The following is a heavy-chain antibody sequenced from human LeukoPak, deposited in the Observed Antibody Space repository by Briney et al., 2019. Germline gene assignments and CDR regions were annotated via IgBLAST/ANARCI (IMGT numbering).Heavy chain of an antibody. CDR1: GASISNSFYF. CDR2: IRYSGSA. CDR3: ARDGESSSAIYYYYMDV. Sequence: PSETLSLTCTVSGASISNSFYFWGWVRQPPGTGLEWIGHIRYSGSAYHNPSLKSRVTISVDTSKNQFSLKLSSVTAADTAVYYCARDGESSSAIYYYYMDVWGKGTTVTVSS. J-gene: IGHJ6*03. D-gene: IGHD6-6*01. V-gene: IGHV4-39*07.